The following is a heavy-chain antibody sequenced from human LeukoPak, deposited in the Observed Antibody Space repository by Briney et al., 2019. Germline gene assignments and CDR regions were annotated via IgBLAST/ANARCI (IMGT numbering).Heavy chain of an antibody. D-gene: IGHD3-16*01. CDR2: VNPDGSSV. J-gene: IGHJ4*02. Sequence: GGSLRLSCAASGFTFTRYWIHWVRQVPGKGLVWVSRVNPDGSSVTYGDSVKGRFTSSRDNAKNTLYLQMHSLRAEDMAVYYCARGGSYGDYWGQGILVTVSS. V-gene: IGHV3-74*01. CDR1: GFTFTRYW. CDR3: ARGGSYGDY.